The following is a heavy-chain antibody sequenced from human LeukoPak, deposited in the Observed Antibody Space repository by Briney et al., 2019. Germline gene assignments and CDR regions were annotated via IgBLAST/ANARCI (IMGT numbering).Heavy chain of an antibody. J-gene: IGHJ3*02. CDR3: ARDYEDDSSGYYYEHDAFDI. CDR2: ISSSSSYI. V-gene: IGHV3-21*01. CDR1: GFTFSSYS. Sequence: GGSLRLSCAASGFTFSSYSMNWVRQAPGKGLEWVSSISSSSSYIYYADSVKGRFTISRDNAKNSLYLQMNSLRAEDTAVYYCARDYEDDSSGYYYEHDAFDIWGQGTMVTVSS. D-gene: IGHD3-22*01.